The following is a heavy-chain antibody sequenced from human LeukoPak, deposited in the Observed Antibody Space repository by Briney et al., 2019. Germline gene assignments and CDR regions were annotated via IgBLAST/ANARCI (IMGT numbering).Heavy chain of an antibody. D-gene: IGHD6-6*01. CDR3: ARGHGLE. CDR1: GFTVTTTY. J-gene: IGHJ4*02. Sequence: PGGSLRLSCAASGFTVTTTYMTWVRQAPGKGPECVSVIYSDDTTYYADSVKGRFTVSNDSSKNTLYLQMNTLRPDDTAVYYCARGHGLEWGQGTLVTVSS. V-gene: IGHV3-66*02. CDR2: IYSDDTT.